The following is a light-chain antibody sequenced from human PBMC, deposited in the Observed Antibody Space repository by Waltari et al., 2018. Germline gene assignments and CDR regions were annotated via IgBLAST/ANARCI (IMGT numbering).Light chain of an antibody. CDR2: RAS. V-gene: IGKV1-5*03. J-gene: IGKJ5*01. CDR1: QSISVW. CDR3: QQYNSYPIT. Sequence: DIQMTQSPSTLSASVGDRVTITCRASQSISVWLAWYQQRPEGAPKLLIYRASGLQSWVPSRFSGSGSETEFTLTIDGLQPDDFATYYCQQYNSYPITFGAGTRLE.